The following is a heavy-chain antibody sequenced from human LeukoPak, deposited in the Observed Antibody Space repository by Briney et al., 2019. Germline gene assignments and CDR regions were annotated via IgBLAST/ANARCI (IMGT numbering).Heavy chain of an antibody. CDR2: TYYRSKWYN. CDR3: ARGQGATVPQVGKNWFDP. Sequence: SQTLSLTCAISGDSVSSNSAAWNWIRQSPSRGLEWLGRTYYRSKWYNDYAVSVKSRITINPDTSKNQFSLKLISVTVADTAIYYCARGQGATVPQVGKNWFDPWGQGTRVTVSS. D-gene: IGHD1-26*01. J-gene: IGHJ5*02. V-gene: IGHV6-1*01. CDR1: GDSVSSNSAA.